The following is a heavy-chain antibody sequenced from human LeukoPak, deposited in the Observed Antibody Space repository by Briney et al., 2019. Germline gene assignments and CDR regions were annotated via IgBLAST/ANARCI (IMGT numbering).Heavy chain of an antibody. CDR2: INHSGST. CDR3: ASSGYSYGHNYYYYGMDV. J-gene: IGHJ6*02. V-gene: IGHV4-34*01. CDR1: GGSFGGYY. Sequence: SETLSLTCAVYGGSFGGYYWSWIRQPPGKGLEWIGEINHSGSTNYNPSLKSRVTISVDTSKNQFSLKLSSVTAADTAVYYCASSGYSYGHNYYYYGMDVWGQGTTVTVSS. D-gene: IGHD5-18*01.